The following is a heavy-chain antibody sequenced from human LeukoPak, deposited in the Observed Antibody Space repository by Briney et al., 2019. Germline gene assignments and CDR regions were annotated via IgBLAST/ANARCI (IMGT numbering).Heavy chain of an antibody. Sequence: ASVKVSCKASGYTFTGYYMHWVRQAPGQGLEWMGWINPNSGGTNYAQKFQGRVTMTRDTSISTAYMELSRLRSDDTAVYYCAASEALYGELDYWGQGTLVTVSS. D-gene: IGHD4-17*01. CDR3: AASEALYGELDY. J-gene: IGHJ4*02. CDR2: INPNSGGT. CDR1: GYTFTGYY. V-gene: IGHV1-2*02.